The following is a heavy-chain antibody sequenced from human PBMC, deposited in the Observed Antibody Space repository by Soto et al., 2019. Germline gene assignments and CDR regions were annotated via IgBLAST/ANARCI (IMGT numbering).Heavy chain of an antibody. CDR2: IIPIFGTA. CDR1: GGTFSSYA. D-gene: IGHD5-12*01. V-gene: IGHV1-69*13. CDR3: ARGGYDRKIYYYYGMDV. J-gene: IGHJ6*02. Sequence: SVKVSCKASGGTFSSYAISWVRQAPGQGLEWMGGIIPIFGTANYAQKFQGRVTITADESTSTAYMELSSLRSEDTAVYYCARGGYDRKIYYYYGMDVWGQGTTVTVSS.